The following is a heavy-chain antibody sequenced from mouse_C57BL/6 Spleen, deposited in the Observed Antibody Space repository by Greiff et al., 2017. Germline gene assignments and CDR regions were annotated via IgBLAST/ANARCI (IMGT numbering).Heavy chain of an antibody. CDR1: GYTFTSYW. J-gene: IGHJ4*01. CDR2: IDPSDSYT. Sequence: QVQLQQPGAELVKPGASVKLSCKASGYTFTSYWMQWVKQRPGQGLEWIGEIDPSDSYTNYNQKFKGKATLTVDTSSSTAYMQLSSLTSEDSAVYYCARRYGNPYYAMDYWGQGTSVTVSS. V-gene: IGHV1-50*01. CDR3: ARRYGNPYYAMDY. D-gene: IGHD2-10*02.